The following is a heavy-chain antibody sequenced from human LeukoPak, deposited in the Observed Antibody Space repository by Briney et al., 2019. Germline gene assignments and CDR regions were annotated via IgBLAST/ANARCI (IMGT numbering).Heavy chain of an antibody. CDR2: MRYDGSNE. Sequence: GGSLRLSCAASGFTFSNYEMNWVRQAPGKGLEWVAFMRYDGSNEYYADSVKGRFTISRDNSKNTLYLQMNSLRAEDTAVYYCAKVEAMYYYGSGTPYSSNWGQGTLVTVSS. V-gene: IGHV3-30*02. D-gene: IGHD3-10*01. CDR3: AKVEAMYYYGSGTPYSSN. CDR1: GFTFSNYE. J-gene: IGHJ4*02.